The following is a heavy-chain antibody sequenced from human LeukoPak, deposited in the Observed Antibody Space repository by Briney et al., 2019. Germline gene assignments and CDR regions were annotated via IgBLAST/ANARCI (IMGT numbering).Heavy chain of an antibody. CDR1: GGSISGTYY. D-gene: IGHD3-16*01. V-gene: IGHV4-59*08. CDR2: IYYTGTT. CDR3: ARRWVYDKRAFDA. Sequence: SETLSLTCTVSGGSISGTYYWSWIRRPPGKGLEWIGYIYYTGTTDSNPSLKSRVTISLDTSKNQFSLNLSSVTAADTAVYYCARRWVYDKRAFDAWGQGTMVTVSS. J-gene: IGHJ3*01.